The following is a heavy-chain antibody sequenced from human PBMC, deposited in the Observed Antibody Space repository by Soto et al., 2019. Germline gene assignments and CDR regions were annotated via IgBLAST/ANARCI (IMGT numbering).Heavy chain of an antibody. J-gene: IGHJ4*02. CDR1: GYNFIKYG. D-gene: IGHD2-2*01. V-gene: IGHV1-18*01. CDR3: TREAIVVIPAAQPSHFDS. Sequence: QVQLVQSGAEVKKPGASVKVYCKGLGYNFIKYGINWVRQAPGQGLEWMGWISPYSGYTHSAQKFQGRLTLTTDTAATTAYMELRSLRSADTALYYCTREAIVVIPAAQPSHFDSWGQGTLVTVSS. CDR2: ISPYSGYT.